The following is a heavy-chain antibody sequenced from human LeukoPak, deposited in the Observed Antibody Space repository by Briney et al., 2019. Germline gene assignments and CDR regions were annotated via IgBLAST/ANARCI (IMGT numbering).Heavy chain of an antibody. CDR3: ARERVGQQLVGRNYYYYYMDV. J-gene: IGHJ6*03. Sequence: PETLSLTCIVSGGSISSYSWSWVRHPPEDGLEWIGYIFYSVSTNYNTSLKSRVPLSVDTSKNQFSLKLSAVTAADTAVYYCARERVGQQLVGRNYYYYYMDVWGKGTTVTISS. CDR2: IFYSVST. V-gene: IGHV4-59*01. D-gene: IGHD6-13*01. CDR1: GGSISSYS.